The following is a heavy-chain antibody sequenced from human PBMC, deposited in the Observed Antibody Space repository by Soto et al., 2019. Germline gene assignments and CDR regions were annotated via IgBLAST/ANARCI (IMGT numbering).Heavy chain of an antibody. CDR2: IYHSGST. CDR3: ARGGVDYYDSSGYYFSPYYFDY. J-gene: IGHJ4*02. CDR1: GGSISSGGYS. D-gene: IGHD3-22*01. V-gene: IGHV4-30-2*01. Sequence: PSETLSLTCAVSGGSISSGGYSWSWIRQPPGKGLEWIGYIYHSGSTYYNPSLKSRVTISVDRSKHQFSLKLSSVTAADTAVYYCARGGVDYYDSSGYYFSPYYFDYWGQGTLVTSPQ.